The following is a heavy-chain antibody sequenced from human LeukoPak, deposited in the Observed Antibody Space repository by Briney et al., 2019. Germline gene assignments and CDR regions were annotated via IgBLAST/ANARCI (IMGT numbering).Heavy chain of an antibody. CDR1: GYSFTSYG. CDR2: IYPGDSDT. D-gene: IGHD3-3*01. J-gene: IGHJ4*02. Sequence: GESLKISCKGSGYSFTSYGIGWVRQMPGKGLEWMGIIYPGDSDTRYSPSFQGQVTISADKSISTAYLQWSSLKASDTAMYYCARTLKPDYDFWSGYYHPFDYWGQGTLVTVSS. CDR3: ARTLKPDYDFWSGYYHPFDY. V-gene: IGHV5-51*01.